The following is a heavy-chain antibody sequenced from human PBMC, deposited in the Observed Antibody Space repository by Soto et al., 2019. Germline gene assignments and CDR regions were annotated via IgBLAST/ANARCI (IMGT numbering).Heavy chain of an antibody. D-gene: IGHD6-13*01. V-gene: IGHV3-30*04. J-gene: IGHJ4*02. CDR3: ARYSSSCLDF. CDR2: LSYDGGQN. CDR1: GFSFGAFA. Sequence: QMKLVESGGGVVQPGRSLRLSCAASGFSFGAFAMHWVRQAPGKGLEWVALLSYDGGQNYYADSVEGRFTISRDNSKNTLFPQMNSLRLEDTALYYCARYSSSCLDFWGQGTLVIVSS.